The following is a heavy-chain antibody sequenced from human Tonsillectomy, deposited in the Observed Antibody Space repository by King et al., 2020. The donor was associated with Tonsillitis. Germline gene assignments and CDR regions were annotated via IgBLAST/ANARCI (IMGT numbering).Heavy chain of an antibody. D-gene: IGHD3-22*01. V-gene: IGHV4-39*01. CDR1: GGSISSNSYY. CDR3: ARLPIYYYRSSDFPYYVDN. J-gene: IGHJ4*02. Sequence: QLQESGPGLVKPSETLSLTCPVSGGSISSNSYYWGWIRQPPGKGLEWIGNIPYSRSTYHQPSLNSRVTISVDTSKNQISLKLSSVTAADTAVYYCARLPIYYYRSSDFPYYVDNWGQGTLVTVSS. CDR2: IPYSRST.